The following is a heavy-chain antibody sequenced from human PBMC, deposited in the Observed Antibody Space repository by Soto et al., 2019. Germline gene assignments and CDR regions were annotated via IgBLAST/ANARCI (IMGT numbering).Heavy chain of an antibody. Sequence: GSVKVSFKASGYTFTSYYMHLVRQAPGQGLEWMGIINPSGGSTSYAQKFQGRVTMTRDTSTSTVYMELSSLRSEDTAVYYCARSAVSGYSYGLTGYWGQGTLVTVSS. V-gene: IGHV1-46*01. CDR1: GYTFTSYY. CDR3: ARSAVSGYSYGLTGY. CDR2: INPSGGST. D-gene: IGHD5-18*01. J-gene: IGHJ4*02.